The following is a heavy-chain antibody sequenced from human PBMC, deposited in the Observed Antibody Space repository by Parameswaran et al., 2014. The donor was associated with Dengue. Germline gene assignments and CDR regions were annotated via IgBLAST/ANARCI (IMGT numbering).Heavy chain of an antibody. D-gene: IGHD4-23*01. V-gene: IGHV3-30*18. J-gene: IGHJ6*02. Sequence: WIRQPPGKGLEWVAVISYDGSNKYYADSVKGRFTISRDNSKNTLYLQMNSLRAEDTAVYYCAKDLEMRQPDTGETRYYYYYGMDVWGQGDHGHRLL. CDR3: AKDLEMRQPDTGETRYYYYYGMDV. CDR2: ISYDGSNK.